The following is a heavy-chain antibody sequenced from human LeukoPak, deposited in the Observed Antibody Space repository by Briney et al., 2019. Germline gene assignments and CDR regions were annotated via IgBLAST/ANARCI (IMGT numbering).Heavy chain of an antibody. J-gene: IGHJ4*02. D-gene: IGHD3-3*01. CDR3: ARDDYDFWSGYYPRLLLPYFAY. V-gene: IGHV3-30*03. Sequence: PGRSLRLSCAASGFTFSSYGMHWVRQAPGKGLEGVAVISYDGSNKYYADSVKGRFTISRDNSKNTLYLQMNSLRAEDTAVYYCARDDYDFWSGYYPRLLLPYFAYWGQGTLVTVSS. CDR2: ISYDGSNK. CDR1: GFTFSSYG.